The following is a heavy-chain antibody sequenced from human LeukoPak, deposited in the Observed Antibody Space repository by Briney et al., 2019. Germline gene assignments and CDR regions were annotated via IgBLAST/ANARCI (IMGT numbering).Heavy chain of an antibody. V-gene: IGHV4-34*01. CDR2: INHSGST. J-gene: IGHJ4*02. Sequence: SETLSLTCAVYGGSFSGYYWSWIRQPPGKGLEWIGEINHSGSTNYNPSLKSRVTISVDTSKNQFSLKLSSVTAADTAVHYCARDPDYWGQGTLVTVSS. CDR1: GGSFSGYY. CDR3: ARDPDY.